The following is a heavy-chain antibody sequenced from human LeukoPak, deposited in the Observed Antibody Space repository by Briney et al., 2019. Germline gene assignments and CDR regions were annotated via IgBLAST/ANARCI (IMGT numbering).Heavy chain of an antibody. V-gene: IGHV4-59*01. J-gene: IGHJ4*02. Sequence: SETLSLTCTVSGGSISSYYWSWIRQPPGKGLEWIGYVYYSGSTNYNPSLKSRVTISVDTSKNQFSLKLSSVTAADTAVYYCARYRLAYCGGDCPFDYWGQGTLVTVSS. D-gene: IGHD2-21*02. CDR1: GGSISSYY. CDR3: ARYRLAYCGGDCPFDY. CDR2: VYYSGST.